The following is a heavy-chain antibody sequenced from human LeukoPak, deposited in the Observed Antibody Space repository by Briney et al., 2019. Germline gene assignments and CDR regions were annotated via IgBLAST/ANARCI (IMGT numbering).Heavy chain of an antibody. J-gene: IGHJ4*02. CDR3: ARASIVGATVDY. CDR1: GGSISSGGYY. Sequence: SETLSLTCTVSGGSISSGGYYWSWIRQHPGKGLEWIGYIYYSGSTYYNPSLKSRVTISVDTSKSQFSLKLSSVTAADTAVYYCARASIVGATVDYWGQGTLVTVSS. D-gene: IGHD1-26*01. V-gene: IGHV4-31*03. CDR2: IYYSGST.